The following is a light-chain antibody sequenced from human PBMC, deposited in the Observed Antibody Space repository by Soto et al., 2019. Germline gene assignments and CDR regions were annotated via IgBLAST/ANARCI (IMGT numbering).Light chain of an antibody. V-gene: IGKV3-20*01. J-gene: IGKJ2*01. CDR2: GAS. CDR1: QSVSSSY. Sequence: EIVLTQSPGTLSLSPGERATLSCRASQSVSSSYLAWYQQKPGQAPRLLIYGASSRATGIPDRFSGSGSGTDFTLTISRLEPDDFAVSYCQQYGSSPPRYTFGQGTKLEIK. CDR3: QQYGSSPPRYT.